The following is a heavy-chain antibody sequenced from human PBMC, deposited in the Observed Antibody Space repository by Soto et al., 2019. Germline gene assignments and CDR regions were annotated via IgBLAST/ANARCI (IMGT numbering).Heavy chain of an antibody. J-gene: IGHJ6*02. Sequence: PGGSLRLSCAASGFTFSSYAMSWVRQAPGKGLEWVSAISGSGGSTYYAVSVNGRFTISRDNSKNTLYLQMNSLRAEDTAVYYCAGHSVEAVAGLSSNYYYYGMDVWGQGTTVTVSS. CDR3: AGHSVEAVAGLSSNYYYYGMDV. V-gene: IGHV3-23*01. CDR2: ISGSGGST. CDR1: GFTFSSYA. D-gene: IGHD6-19*01.